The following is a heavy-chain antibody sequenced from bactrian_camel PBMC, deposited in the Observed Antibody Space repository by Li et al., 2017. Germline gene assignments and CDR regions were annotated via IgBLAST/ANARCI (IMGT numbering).Heavy chain of an antibody. CDR1: GNTDSVNC. Sequence: HVQLVESGGGSVQAGGSLRLSCAASGNTDSVNCMAWFRQSPQTSWLERERVARIGIDGTTTYADSVKGRLTISRDNAKKSLSLQMTSLKPEDSAMYYCAADVSGSCGTDYDVPGWYWGQGTQVTVS. CDR3: AADVSGSCGTDYDVPGWY. J-gene: IGHJ4*01. CDR2: IGIDGTT. V-gene: IGHV3S53*01. D-gene: IGHD2*01.